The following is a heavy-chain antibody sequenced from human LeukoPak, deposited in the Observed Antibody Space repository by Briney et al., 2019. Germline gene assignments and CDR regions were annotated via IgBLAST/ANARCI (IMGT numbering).Heavy chain of an antibody. CDR2: FIPILSTA. CDR1: RGTLRSYC. V-gene: IGHV1-69*13. J-gene: IGHJ6*02. D-gene: IGHD2-2*01. Sequence: ASVKVSCKASRGTLRSYCLNWVRQAPGQGLEWMGGFIPILSTAKYAQKLQGRVTITADESTSTGYMELSSLRYEDTAVYYCARGLYCSSSTSCYDYGMDVWGQGTTVTVSS. CDR3: ARGLYCSSSTSCYDYGMDV.